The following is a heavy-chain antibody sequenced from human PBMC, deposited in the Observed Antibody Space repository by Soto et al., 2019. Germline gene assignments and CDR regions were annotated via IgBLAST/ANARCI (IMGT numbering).Heavy chain of an antibody. CDR3: AADESPAMVKRPLNY. V-gene: IGHV1-58*01. D-gene: IGHD5-18*01. CDR1: GFTFTSSA. CDR2: IVVGSGNT. Sequence: SVKVSCKASGFTFTSSAVQWVRQARGQRLEWIGWIVVGSGNTNYAQKFQERVTITRDMSTSTAYMELSSLRSEDTAVYYCAADESPAMVKRPLNYWGQGTLVTVSS. J-gene: IGHJ4*02.